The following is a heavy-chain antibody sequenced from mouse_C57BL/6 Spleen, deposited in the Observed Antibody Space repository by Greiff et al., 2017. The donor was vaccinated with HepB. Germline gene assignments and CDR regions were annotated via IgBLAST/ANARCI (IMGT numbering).Heavy chain of an antibody. CDR3: AILTGTFAY. D-gene: IGHD4-1*01. V-gene: IGHV1-82*01. Sequence: VQLQQSGPELVKPGASVKISCKASGYAFSSSWMNWVKQRPGKGLEWIGRIYPGDGDTNYNGKFKGKATLTADKSSSTAYMQLSSLTSEDSAVYCCAILTGTFAYWGQGTLVTVSA. J-gene: IGHJ3*01. CDR1: GYAFSSSW. CDR2: IYPGDGDT.